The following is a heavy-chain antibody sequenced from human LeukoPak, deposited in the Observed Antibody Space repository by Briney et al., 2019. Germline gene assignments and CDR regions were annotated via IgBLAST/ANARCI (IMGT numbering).Heavy chain of an antibody. CDR2: ISGDGGTP. Sequence: GGSLRLSCAASGFTFDDYAMHWVRQAPGKGLEWVSLISGDGGTPYYADSVKGRFTISRDNSKNSLYLQMNSLRAEDTAVYYCAKHPAFDIWGQGTMVTVSS. V-gene: IGHV3-43*02. J-gene: IGHJ3*02. CDR3: AKHPAFDI. CDR1: GFTFDDYA.